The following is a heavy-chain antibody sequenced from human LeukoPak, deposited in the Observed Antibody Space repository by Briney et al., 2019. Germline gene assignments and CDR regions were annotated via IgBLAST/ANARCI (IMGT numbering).Heavy chain of an antibody. V-gene: IGHV3-74*01. CDR2: INSDGSST. CDR1: GFTFSSYW. Sequence: GGSLRLSCAASGFTFSSYWMHWVRQAPGKGLVWVSRINSDGSSTSYADSVKGRFTISRDNAKNTLYLQMNSLRAEDTAVYYSARGDPGYYYYMDVWGKGTTVTVSS. CDR3: ARGDPGYYYYMDV. J-gene: IGHJ6*03.